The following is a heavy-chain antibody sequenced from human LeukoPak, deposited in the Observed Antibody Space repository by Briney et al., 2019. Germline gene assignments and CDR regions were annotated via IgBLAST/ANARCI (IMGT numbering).Heavy chain of an antibody. V-gene: IGHV3-48*01. CDR3: ARDPLSSSSFDL. CDR1: GFTFSSYS. Sequence: GGSLRLSSAASGFTFSSYSMNWVRQDPGKGLECVSYISSRSATIYYVDSVKGRFTISRDNAKNSLYLQMNSLRAEDTAVYYCARDPLSSSSFDLWGQGTLVTVSS. J-gene: IGHJ4*02. CDR2: ISSRSATI. D-gene: IGHD6-13*01.